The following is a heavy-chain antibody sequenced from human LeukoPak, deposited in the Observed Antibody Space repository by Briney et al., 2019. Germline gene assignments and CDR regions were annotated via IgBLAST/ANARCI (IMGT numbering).Heavy chain of an antibody. CDR2: INPNSGGT. V-gene: IGHV1-2*02. Sequence: ASVKVSCKASGYTFTGYYMHWVRQAPGQGLEWMGWINPNSGGTNYAQWFQGRVTMTRDTSITTAYMELSRLRSDDTAVYYCARGAPYWYFDLWGRGTLVTVSS. CDR1: GYTFTGYY. J-gene: IGHJ2*01. CDR3: ARGAPYWYFDL.